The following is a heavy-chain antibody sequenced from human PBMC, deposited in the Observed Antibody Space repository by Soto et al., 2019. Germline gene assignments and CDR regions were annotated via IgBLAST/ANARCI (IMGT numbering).Heavy chain of an antibody. CDR1: GGSISSGDYY. D-gene: IGHD3-10*01. CDR3: ASGALSYYYGSGSYHRY. V-gene: IGHV4-30-4*01. Sequence: SETLSLTCTVSGGSISSGDYYWSWIRQPPGKGLEWIGYIYYSGSTHYNPSLKSRVTISVDTSKNQFSLKLSSVTAADTAVYYCASGALSYYYGSGSYHRYWGQGTLVTVSS. J-gene: IGHJ4*02. CDR2: IYYSGST.